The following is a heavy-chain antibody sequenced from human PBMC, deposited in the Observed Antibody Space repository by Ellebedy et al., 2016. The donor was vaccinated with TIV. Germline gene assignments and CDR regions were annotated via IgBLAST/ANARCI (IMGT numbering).Heavy chain of an antibody. CDR3: SVRGILTRYFDY. V-gene: IGHV2-5*01. J-gene: IGHJ4*02. Sequence: SGPTLVKPTQTLTLTCTFSGFSLSTGGLGVGWIRQPPGEALEWLALFYWKDDEHYSPSLRSRLTITKDTSKNQVVLTMTNMGPVDTATYYCSVRGILTRYFDYWGQGTLVTVSS. CDR2: FYWKDDE. D-gene: IGHD3-10*01. CDR1: GFSLSTGGLG.